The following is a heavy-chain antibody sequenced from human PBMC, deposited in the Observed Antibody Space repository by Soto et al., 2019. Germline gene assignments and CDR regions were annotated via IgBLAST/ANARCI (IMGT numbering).Heavy chain of an antibody. CDR1: GFTFSSYA. J-gene: IGHJ4*02. CDR3: AKDRVLVVVPAAVTDY. D-gene: IGHD2-2*01. V-gene: IGHV3-23*01. CDR2: ISGSGGST. Sequence: EVQLLESGGGLVQPGGSLRLSCAASGFTFSSYAMSWVRQAPGKGLEWVSAISGSGGSTYYADSVKGRFTISRDNSKNTLYLQMNSLRAEDTAVYYCAKDRVLVVVPAAVTDYWGQGTLVTVSS.